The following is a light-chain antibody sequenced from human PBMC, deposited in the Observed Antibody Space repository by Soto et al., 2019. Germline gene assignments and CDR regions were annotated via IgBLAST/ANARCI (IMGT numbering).Light chain of an antibody. V-gene: IGKV1-5*01. CDR1: QSIDTW. Sequence: DIQITQSPSTLSASVGDRVTISCRASQSIDTWLAWYQQKPGKAPNILIYDASTLESGVPSRFRGGGSGTEFTLPISSLQPDDFDTYYCQRYNNTARTFGQGTKVDIK. J-gene: IGKJ1*01. CDR3: QRYNNTART. CDR2: DAS.